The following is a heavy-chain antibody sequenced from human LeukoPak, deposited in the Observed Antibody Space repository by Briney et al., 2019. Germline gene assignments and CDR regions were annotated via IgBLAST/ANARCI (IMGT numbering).Heavy chain of an antibody. Sequence: PGGSLRLSCAASGFTFSSYSMNWVRQAPGKGLEWVSYISSSSSTIYYADSVKGRFTISRDNSKNTLYLQMNSLRAEDTAVYYCARGQGYYDFWSGYPDMYYFDYWGQGTLVTVSS. CDR2: ISSSSSTI. CDR1: GFTFSSYS. CDR3: ARGQGYYDFWSGYPDMYYFDY. V-gene: IGHV3-48*01. J-gene: IGHJ4*02. D-gene: IGHD3-3*01.